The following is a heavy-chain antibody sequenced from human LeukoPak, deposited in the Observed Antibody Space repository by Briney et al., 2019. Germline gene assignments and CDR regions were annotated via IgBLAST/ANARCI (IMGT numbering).Heavy chain of an antibody. CDR3: ARMFSGTYGGIDY. V-gene: IGHV4-4*07. CDR2: IYSSGST. CDR1: GCSISSYY. Sequence: SETLSLTCTASGCSISSYYWNWIRQPAGEGLEWIGRIYSSGSTNYNPSLRSRVTMSVDTSRNQFSLKLSSVTAADTAVYYCARMFSGTYGGIDYWGQGTLVTVSS. D-gene: IGHD1-26*01. J-gene: IGHJ4*02.